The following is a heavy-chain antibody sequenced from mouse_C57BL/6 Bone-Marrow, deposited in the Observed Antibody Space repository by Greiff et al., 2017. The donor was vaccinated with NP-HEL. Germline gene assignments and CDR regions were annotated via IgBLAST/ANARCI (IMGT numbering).Heavy chain of an antibody. CDR1: GFTFSSYG. D-gene: IGHD1-1*01. J-gene: IGHJ2*01. Sequence: EVNVVESGGDLVKPGGSLKLSCAASGFTFSSYGMSWVRQTPDKRLEWVATISSGGSYTYYPDSVKGRFTISRDNAKNTLYLQMSSLKSEDTAMYYCARHGGYYGSSFDYWGQGTTLTVSS. CDR3: ARHGGYYGSSFDY. V-gene: IGHV5-6*01. CDR2: ISSGGSYT.